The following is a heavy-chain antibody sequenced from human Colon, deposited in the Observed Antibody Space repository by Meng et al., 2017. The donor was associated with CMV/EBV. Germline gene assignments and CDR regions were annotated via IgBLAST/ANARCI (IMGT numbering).Heavy chain of an antibody. CDR2: IKQDGSET. CDR3: ARGRVCSSSSCSYFYYYGMDV. V-gene: IGHV3-7*01. Sequence: GGSLRLSCEASGFTFSDYWMTWVRQAPGKGLEWVATIKQDGSETCYVDSVKGRFTTSRDNAQTALYLQMNSLRAEDTAMYYCARGRVCSSSSCSYFYYYGMDVWGQGTTVTVSS. J-gene: IGHJ6*02. D-gene: IGHD2-2*01. CDR1: GFTFSDYW.